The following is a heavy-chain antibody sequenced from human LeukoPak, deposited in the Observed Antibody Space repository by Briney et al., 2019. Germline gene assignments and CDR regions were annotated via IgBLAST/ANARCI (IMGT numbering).Heavy chain of an antibody. CDR1: GGTFSSYA. CDR3: ARGSGSYKTDAEFDY. CDR2: IIPILGIA. J-gene: IGHJ4*02. V-gene: IGHV1-69*04. D-gene: IGHD1-26*01. Sequence: ASVKVSCKASGGTFSSYAISWVRQAPGQGLEWMGRIIPILGIANYAQRFQGRVTITADKSTSTAYMELSSLRSEDTAVYYCARGSGSYKTDAEFDYWGQGTLVTVSS.